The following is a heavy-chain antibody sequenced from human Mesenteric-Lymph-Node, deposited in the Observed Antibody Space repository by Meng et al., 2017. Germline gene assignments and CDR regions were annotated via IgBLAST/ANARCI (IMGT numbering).Heavy chain of an antibody. D-gene: IGHD3-16*01. CDR1: GFTFRNYG. J-gene: IGHJ4*02. Sequence: VQLVGAGGGVGQPGRALRLSGAASGFTFRNYGMSGVRQAPGKGLEWVSSISGSADATYYADSVKGRFTISRDNSKNTLSLQMNSLRAEDTAVYYCSKLGPYYFDYWGQGTLVTGSS. CDR3: SKLGPYYFDY. V-gene: IGHV3-23*04. CDR2: ISGSADAT.